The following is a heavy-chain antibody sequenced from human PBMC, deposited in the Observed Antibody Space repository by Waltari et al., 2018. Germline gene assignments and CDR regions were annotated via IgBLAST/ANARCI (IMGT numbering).Heavy chain of an antibody. CDR2: IYYSGST. J-gene: IGHJ4*02. Sequence: QVQLQESGPGLVKPSETLSLTCTVSGGSISSYYWSWIRQPPGKGLEWLGYIYYSGSTNYNPSLKSRVTISVDTSKNQFSLKLSSVTAADTAVYYCARDREGLEGYCSGGSCYGGFDYWGQGTLVTVSS. V-gene: IGHV4-59*01. D-gene: IGHD2-15*01. CDR3: ARDREGLEGYCSGGSCYGGFDY. CDR1: GGSISSYY.